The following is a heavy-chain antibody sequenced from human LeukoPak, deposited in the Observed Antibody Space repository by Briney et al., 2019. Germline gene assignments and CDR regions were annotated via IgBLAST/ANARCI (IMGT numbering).Heavy chain of an antibody. J-gene: IGHJ4*02. CDR3: ARGKIVVVPAAIGFDY. CDR2: ISYDGSNK. V-gene: IGHV3-30-3*01. Sequence: GGSLRLSCAASGFTFSSYAMSWVRQAPGKGLEWVAVISYDGSNKYYADSVKGRFTISRDNSKNTLYLQMNSLRAEDTAVYYCARGKIVVVPAAIGFDYWGQGTLVTVSS. CDR1: GFTFSSYA. D-gene: IGHD2-2*02.